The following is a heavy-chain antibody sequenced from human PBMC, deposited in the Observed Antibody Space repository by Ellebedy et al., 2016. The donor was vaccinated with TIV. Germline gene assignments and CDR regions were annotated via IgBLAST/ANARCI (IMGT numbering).Heavy chain of an antibody. V-gene: IGHV1-69*04. D-gene: IGHD3-16*02. CDR1: GGTFSSYA. CDR3: GRVVSDYIGGSYRLDY. Sequence: AASVKVSCRASGGTFSSYAISWVRQAPGQGREWMGRNIPILGIANYAQKFQGRVTITADKSTSTAYMELSSLRSDDTAVYYCGRVVSDYIGGSYRLDYWGQGTLVTVSS. J-gene: IGHJ4*02. CDR2: NIPILGIA.